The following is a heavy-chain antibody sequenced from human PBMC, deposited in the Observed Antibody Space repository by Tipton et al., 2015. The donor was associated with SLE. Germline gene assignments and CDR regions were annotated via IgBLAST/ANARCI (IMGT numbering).Heavy chain of an antibody. D-gene: IGHD3-10*01. Sequence: TLSLTCAVYGGSFSESYWSWIRQPPGKGLEWIGQINHSGSTNYNPSLKSRVTISADTSKNQFSLRLSSVAAADTAVYYCARGRYYYDSGSLGFDYWGQGTLVTVSS. J-gene: IGHJ4*02. CDR3: ARGRYYYDSGSLGFDY. V-gene: IGHV4-34*01. CDR2: INHSGST. CDR1: GGSFSESY.